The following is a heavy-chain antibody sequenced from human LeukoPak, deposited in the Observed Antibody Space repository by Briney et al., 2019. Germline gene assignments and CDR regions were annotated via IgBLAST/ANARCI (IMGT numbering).Heavy chain of an antibody. CDR3: ARVSPYSSSLRYYDY. J-gene: IGHJ4*02. D-gene: IGHD6-6*01. CDR1: GFTFSSYW. V-gene: IGHV3-7*01. Sequence: GGSLRLSCAASGFTFSSYWMSWVRQAPGKGLEGVANIKQDGSEKYYVDSVKGRFTISRDNAKNSLYLQMNSLRAEDTAVYYCARVSPYSSSLRYYDYWGQGTLVTVSS. CDR2: IKQDGSEK.